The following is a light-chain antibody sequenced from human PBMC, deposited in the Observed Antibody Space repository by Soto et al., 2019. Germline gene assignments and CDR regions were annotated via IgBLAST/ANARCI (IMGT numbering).Light chain of an antibody. CDR3: QQYNSYPLT. Sequence: DIHMTQSPSTLSASLGDRVTIACRASQSISSWLAWYQQKPGKDPKIRIYDASSLESGVPSRFSGSGSGTEFTLTISSLQPDDFATYYCQQYNSYPLTFGGGTKVDI. V-gene: IGKV1-5*01. J-gene: IGKJ4*01. CDR1: QSISSW. CDR2: DAS.